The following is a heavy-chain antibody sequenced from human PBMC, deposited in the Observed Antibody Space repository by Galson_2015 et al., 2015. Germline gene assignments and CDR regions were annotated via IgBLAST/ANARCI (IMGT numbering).Heavy chain of an antibody. CDR2: IYSGGST. CDR1: GFTVSSNY. V-gene: IGHV3-53*05. CDR3: AKDFGISIFGVIAPLPHY. J-gene: IGHJ4*02. D-gene: IGHD3-3*01. Sequence: SLRLSCAASGFTVSSNYMSWVRQAPGKGLEWVSFIYSGGSTYYADSVKGRFTISRDNSKNTLSLQMDSLRAEDTAVYYCAKDFGISIFGVIAPLPHYWGQGSLVTVSS.